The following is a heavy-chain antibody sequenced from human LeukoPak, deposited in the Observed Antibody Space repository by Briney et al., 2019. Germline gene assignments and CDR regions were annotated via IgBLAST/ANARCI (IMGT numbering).Heavy chain of an antibody. CDR2: IKEDGTEK. CDR1: TFTFSNYW. D-gene: IGHD6-19*01. CDR3: ASHDQGWYGYYYGMDV. V-gene: IGHV3-7*03. J-gene: IGHJ6*02. Sequence: GGSLRLSCAASTFTFSNYWMSWVRQAPGKGLEWVANIKEDGTEKDYVDSVKGRFTISRDNAKNSLYLQINSLRVEDTAVYYCASHDQGWYGYYYGMDVWGQGTTVTVSS.